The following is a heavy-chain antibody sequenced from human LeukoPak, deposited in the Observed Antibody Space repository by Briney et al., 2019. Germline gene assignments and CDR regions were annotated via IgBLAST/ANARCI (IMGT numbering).Heavy chain of an antibody. V-gene: IGHV4-34*01. D-gene: IGHD3-16*02. J-gene: IGHJ4*02. Sequence: PSETLSLTCAVYGGSFSGYYWSWIRQPPGKGLEWVGEINHSGSTNYNPSLKSRVTISVDTSKNQFSLKLSSVTAADTAVYYCARIMITFGGVIVKGAFDYWGQGTLVTVSS. CDR2: INHSGST. CDR1: GGSFSGYY. CDR3: ARIMITFGGVIVKGAFDY.